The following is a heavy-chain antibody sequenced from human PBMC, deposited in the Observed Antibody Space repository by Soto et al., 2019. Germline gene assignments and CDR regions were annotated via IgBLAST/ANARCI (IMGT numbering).Heavy chain of an antibody. V-gene: IGHV3-23*01. Sequence: GGSLRLSCVASGFTFSRYVMSWVRQAPGKGLEWVSTINSNGDSTYYADSVKGRFTISRDNSRNSLYLQVNSLRAEDTAVYYWANDLRPDGVWDFDYWGQGTLVTVSS. J-gene: IGHJ4*02. CDR2: INSNGDST. D-gene: IGHD4-17*01. CDR1: GFTFSRYV. CDR3: ANDLRPDGVWDFDY.